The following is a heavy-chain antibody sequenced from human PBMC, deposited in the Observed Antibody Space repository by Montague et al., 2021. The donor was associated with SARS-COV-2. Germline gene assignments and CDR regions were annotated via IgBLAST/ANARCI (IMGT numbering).Heavy chain of an antibody. J-gene: IGHJ6*02. V-gene: IGHV3-21*01. CDR2: ISSSSSYI. CDR1: GFTFSSYS. Sequence: SLRLSCAASGFTFSSYSMYWVRQAPGKGLEWVSSISSSSSYIYYADSVKGRFTISRDNAKNSLYLQMNSLRAEDTAVYYCARDQVPDYYYYYYGMDVWGQGTTVTVSS. CDR3: ARDQVPDYYYYYYGMDV.